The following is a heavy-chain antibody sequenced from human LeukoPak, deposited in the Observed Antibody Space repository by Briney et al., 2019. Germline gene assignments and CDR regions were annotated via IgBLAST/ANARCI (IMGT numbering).Heavy chain of an antibody. CDR1: GYTFTSYD. Sequence: ASVRVSCKASGYTFTSYDINWVRQATGQGLEWMGWMNPNSGNTGYAQKFQGRVTMTRHTSISTAYMELSSLRSEDTAVYYCVEATDYYGMDVWGQGTTVTVSS. CDR2: MNPNSGNT. D-gene: IGHD1-26*01. CDR3: VEATDYYGMDV. J-gene: IGHJ6*02. V-gene: IGHV1-8*01.